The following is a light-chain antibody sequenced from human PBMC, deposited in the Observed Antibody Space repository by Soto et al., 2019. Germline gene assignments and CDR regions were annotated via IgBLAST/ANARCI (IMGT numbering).Light chain of an antibody. Sequence: EVVLTQSPGTLSLSPGERATLSCRASQSVSNKYLAWYQQKPGQAPRLLIFGSSDRATGIPDRFSGSGSGTDFTLTLRRLEPEDFAVYYCQQYGSSPPYTFGQGTKLEIK. V-gene: IGKV3-20*01. CDR1: QSVSNKY. CDR2: GSS. CDR3: QQYGSSPPYT. J-gene: IGKJ2*01.